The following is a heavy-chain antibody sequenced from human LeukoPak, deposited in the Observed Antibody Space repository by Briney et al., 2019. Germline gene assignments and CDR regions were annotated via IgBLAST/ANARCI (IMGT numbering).Heavy chain of an antibody. CDR2: ISYDGSNK. Sequence: GGSLRLSCAASGFTFSSYAMHWVRQAPGKGLEWVAVISYDGSNKYYADSVKGRFTISRDNSKNTLYLQMNSPRAEDTAVYYCARGFNVLGAFDIWGQGTMVTVSS. J-gene: IGHJ3*02. CDR3: ARGFNVLGAFDI. V-gene: IGHV3-30*01. CDR1: GFTFSSYA. D-gene: IGHD3-10*01.